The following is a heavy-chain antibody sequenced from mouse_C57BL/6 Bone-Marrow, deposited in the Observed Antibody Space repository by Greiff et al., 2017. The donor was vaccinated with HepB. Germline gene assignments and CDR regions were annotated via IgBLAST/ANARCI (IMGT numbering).Heavy chain of an antibody. D-gene: IGHD1-1*01. Sequence: EVQLQQSGAELVRPGASVKLSCTASGFNIKDDYMHWVKQRPEQGLEWIGWIDPENGDTEYASKFQGKATITADTSSNTAYLQLSSLTSEDTAVYYCTPITTVPFAYGGQGTLVTVSA. V-gene: IGHV14-4*01. J-gene: IGHJ3*01. CDR1: GFNIKDDY. CDR2: IDPENGDT. CDR3: TPITTVPFAY.